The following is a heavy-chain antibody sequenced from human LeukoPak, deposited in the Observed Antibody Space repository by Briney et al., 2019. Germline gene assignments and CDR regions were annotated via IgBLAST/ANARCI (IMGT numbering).Heavy chain of an antibody. CDR2: INPNSGGT. D-gene: IGHD4-23*01. J-gene: IGHJ4*02. CDR1: GYTFTGYY. CDR3: ARRATARGYGGNGYYYFNY. Sequence: GASVKVSCKASGYTFTGYYMHWVRQAPGQGLEWMGWINPNSGGTNYAQKFQGRVTMTRDTSISTAYMELSRLRSDDTAVYYCARRATARGYGGNGYYYFNYWGQGTLVTVSS. V-gene: IGHV1-2*02.